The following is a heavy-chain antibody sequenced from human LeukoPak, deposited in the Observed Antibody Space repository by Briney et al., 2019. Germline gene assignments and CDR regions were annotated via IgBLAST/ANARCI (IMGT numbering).Heavy chain of an antibody. CDR1: GFTVSSNY. D-gene: IGHD3-10*01. CDR2: IYSGGST. V-gene: IGHV3-53*01. Sequence: QPGGSLRLSCAASGFTVSSNYMSWVRQAPGKGLEWVSVIYSGGSTYYADSVKGRFTISRDNSKNTLYLQMNSLRAEDTAVYYCARGAQYRFGEMPYYFDYWGQGTLVTVSS. J-gene: IGHJ4*02. CDR3: ARGAQYRFGEMPYYFDY.